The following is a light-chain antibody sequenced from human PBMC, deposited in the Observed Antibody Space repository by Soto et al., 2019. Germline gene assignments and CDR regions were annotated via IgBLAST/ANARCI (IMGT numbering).Light chain of an antibody. Sequence: QPVLTQPASVSGSPGQSITISCTGTSSDVGGYNYVSWYQQHPGKAPKLMIYEVSNRPSGVSNRFSGSKSGNTASLTISGLQAEDEADYYCSSYTSSSTLVFGGGTKVTGL. CDR3: SSYTSSSTLV. CDR1: SSDVGGYNY. V-gene: IGLV2-14*01. CDR2: EVS. J-gene: IGLJ2*01.